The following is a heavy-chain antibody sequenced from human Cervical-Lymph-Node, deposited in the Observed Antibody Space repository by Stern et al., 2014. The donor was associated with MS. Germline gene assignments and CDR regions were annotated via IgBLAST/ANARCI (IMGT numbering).Heavy chain of an antibody. D-gene: IGHD2-15*01. Sequence: QVTLRESGPTLVKPTQTLTLTCTFSGFSLSTSGMGVGWIRQPPGQALEWLALTYWDDDKRYSPSLKNRLTITKDTSKNQVVLTMTNMDPVDTATYYCAHRVQGWSYFDHWGQGTLVTVSS. CDR2: TYWDDDK. CDR3: AHRVQGWSYFDH. V-gene: IGHV2-5*02. CDR1: GFSLSTSGMG. J-gene: IGHJ4*02.